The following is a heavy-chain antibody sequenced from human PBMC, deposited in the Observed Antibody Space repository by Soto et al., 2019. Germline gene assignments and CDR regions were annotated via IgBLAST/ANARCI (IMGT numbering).Heavy chain of an antibody. CDR2: ISSSSSHK. D-gene: IGHD3-10*01. CDR1: GFTFNYFT. Sequence: EVQLVESGGGLVKPGESLRLSCAASGFTFNYFTMNWVRQAPGKGLEWVASISSSSSHKYSADSVRGRFTFSRDNANNSLYLQMNSLRVEDTAVYYCAILRFDAFDIWGQGTLVTVSS. CDR3: AILRFDAFDI. J-gene: IGHJ3*02. V-gene: IGHV3-21*04.